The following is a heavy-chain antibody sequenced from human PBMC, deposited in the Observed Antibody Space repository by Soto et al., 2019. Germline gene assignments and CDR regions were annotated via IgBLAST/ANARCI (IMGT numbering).Heavy chain of an antibody. D-gene: IGHD5-18*01. CDR3: ARGAIRGYSYGHSDY. Sequence: PGGSLRLSCAASGFSFSSYTIDWVRQAPGKGLQWVSSISITGSYIYYADSVKGRFAISRDNAQNSLYLHMNSLRAEDTAIYYCARGAIRGYSYGHSDYWGQGTLVTVSS. CDR2: ISITGSYI. J-gene: IGHJ4*02. V-gene: IGHV3-21*01. CDR1: GFSFSSYT.